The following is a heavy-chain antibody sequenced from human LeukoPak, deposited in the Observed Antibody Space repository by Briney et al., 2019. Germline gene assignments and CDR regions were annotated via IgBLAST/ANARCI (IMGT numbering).Heavy chain of an antibody. J-gene: IGHJ3*02. Sequence: GASVKVSCKASGYTFTGYYMHWARQAPGQGLEWMGWINPKSGGTNYAQKFQGRVTMTRDTSISTAYMELSRLRSDDTAVYYCARPAGVSSSWYPDAFDIWGQGTMVTVSS. CDR1: GYTFTGYY. CDR3: ARPAGVSSSWYPDAFDI. CDR2: INPKSGGT. D-gene: IGHD6-13*01. V-gene: IGHV1-2*02.